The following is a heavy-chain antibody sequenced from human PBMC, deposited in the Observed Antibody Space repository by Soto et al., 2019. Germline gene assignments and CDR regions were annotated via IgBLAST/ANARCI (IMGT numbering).Heavy chain of an antibody. Sequence: EASVKVSCKASGYSFLTYDFSWVRQAPGQGLEWMGWISGYNGNTNYAQRFQGRVTMTRDTSTSTAYMELRSLRSDDTAVYYCARGGYCRSNSCYGFDIWGQGTVVTVSS. CDR2: ISGYNGNT. J-gene: IGHJ3*02. CDR1: GYSFLTYD. D-gene: IGHD2-2*01. CDR3: ARGGYCRSNSCYGFDI. V-gene: IGHV1-18*01.